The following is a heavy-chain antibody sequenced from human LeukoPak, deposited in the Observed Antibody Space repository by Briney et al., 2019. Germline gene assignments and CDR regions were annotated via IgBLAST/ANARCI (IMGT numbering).Heavy chain of an antibody. D-gene: IGHD6-19*01. J-gene: IGHJ5*02. CDR1: GYTFNSYD. CDR2: MNPNTGNT. CDR3: ARAVRAVARPFDP. Sequence: ASVKVSCKASGYTFNSYDINWVRQATGQGLEWMGWMNPNTGNTGYGERFQGRVTMTRDNSISTAYMELNSLTSEDTAVYYCARAVRAVARPFDPWGQGTLVTVSS. V-gene: IGHV1-8*01.